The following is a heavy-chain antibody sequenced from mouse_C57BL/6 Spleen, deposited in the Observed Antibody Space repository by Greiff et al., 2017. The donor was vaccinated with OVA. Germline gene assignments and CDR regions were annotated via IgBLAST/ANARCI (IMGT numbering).Heavy chain of an antibody. CDR3: ARFPDGYSHAMDY. CDR2: IDPSDSYT. J-gene: IGHJ4*01. Sequence: QVQLQQPGAELVMPGASVKLSCKASGYTFTSYWMHWVKQRPGQGLEWIGEIDPSDSYTNYNQKFKGKSTLTVDKSSSTAYMQLSSLTSEDSAVYYCARFPDGYSHAMDYWGQGTSVTVSS. CDR1: GYTFTSYW. D-gene: IGHD2-3*01. V-gene: IGHV1-69*01.